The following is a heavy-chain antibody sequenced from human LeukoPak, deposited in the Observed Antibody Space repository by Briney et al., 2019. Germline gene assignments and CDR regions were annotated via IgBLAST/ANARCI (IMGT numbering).Heavy chain of an antibody. Sequence: PGGSLRLSCAASGFTISSYTMSWVRQAPGKGLEWVSSISSSGIYIYYADSVKGRFTFSRDNAKNSLYLQMNSLRVEDTAVYYCARDRGWRLLDYWGQGTLVTVSS. J-gene: IGHJ4*02. D-gene: IGHD6-25*01. V-gene: IGHV3-21*01. CDR3: ARDRGWRLLDY. CDR2: ISSSGIYI. CDR1: GFTISSYT.